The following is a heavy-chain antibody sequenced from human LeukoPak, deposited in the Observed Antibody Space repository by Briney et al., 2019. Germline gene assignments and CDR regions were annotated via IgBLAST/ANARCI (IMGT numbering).Heavy chain of an antibody. D-gene: IGHD2-2*01. CDR2: IRTEAVGGAT. CDR1: GFTFADFA. V-gene: IGHV3-49*04. CDR3: ARMMPGMDV. J-gene: IGHJ6*02. Sequence: GSLRLSCTASGFTFADFAVSWVRQAPGKGLQWIGLIRTEAVGGATEYATSVRGRLTVSRDDSKGIAYLQMNSLKTEDTGVYYCARMMPGMDVWGQGTTATVSS.